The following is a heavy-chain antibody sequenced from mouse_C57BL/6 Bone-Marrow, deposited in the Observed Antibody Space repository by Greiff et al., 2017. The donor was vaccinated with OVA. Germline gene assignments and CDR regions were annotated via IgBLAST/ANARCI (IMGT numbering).Heavy chain of an antibody. CDR3: AREGYIAY. CDR2: ISYDGSN. V-gene: IGHV3-6*01. CDR1: GYSITSGYY. Sequence: EVKLVESGPGLVKPSQSLSLTCSVTGYSITSGYYWNWIRQFPGNKLEWMGYISYDGSNNYNPSLKNRISITRDTSKNQFFLKLNSVTTEDTATYYCAREGYIAYWGQGTLVTVSA. J-gene: IGHJ3*01. D-gene: IGHD2-2*01.